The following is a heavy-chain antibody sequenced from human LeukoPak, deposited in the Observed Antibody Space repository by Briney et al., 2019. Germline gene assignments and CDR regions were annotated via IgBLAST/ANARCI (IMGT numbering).Heavy chain of an antibody. V-gene: IGHV3-23*01. J-gene: IGHJ4*02. CDR1: GFTFSHYG. CDR3: AKSHHVTAIDY. CDR2: ISGSGGST. D-gene: IGHD2-21*02. Sequence: AGGSLRLSCAASGFTFSHYGMTWVRQAPGKGLEWVSAISGSGGSTYYAGSAKGRFTISRDNSKNTLYLQMNSLRADDTAVYYCAKSHHVTAIDYWGQGTLVTVSS.